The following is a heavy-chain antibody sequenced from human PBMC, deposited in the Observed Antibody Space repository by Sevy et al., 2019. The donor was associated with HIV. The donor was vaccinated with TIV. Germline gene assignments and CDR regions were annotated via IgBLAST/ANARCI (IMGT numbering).Heavy chain of an antibody. CDR2: INPNSGGT. CDR1: GYTFTGYY. V-gene: IGHV1-2*02. J-gene: IGHJ6*02. Sequence: ASVKVSCKASGYTFTGYYMHWVRQAPGQGLEWMGWINPNSGGTNYAQKFQGRVTMTRDTSISTAYMELSRLRSDDTALYYCARALIGIAAEDHYYYYGMDVWGQGTTVTVSS. CDR3: ARALIGIAAEDHYYYYGMDV. D-gene: IGHD6-13*01.